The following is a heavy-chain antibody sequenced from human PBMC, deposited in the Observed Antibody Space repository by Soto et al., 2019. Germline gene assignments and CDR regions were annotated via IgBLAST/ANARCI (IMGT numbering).Heavy chain of an antibody. J-gene: IGHJ5*02. Sequence: QVQLVQSGAEVKKHGSSVKVSCKASGGTFSSYAISWVRQAPGQGLEWMGGIIPIFGTANYAQKFQGRVTITADESTSTAYMELSSLRSEDTAVYYCAREQKMVRGVSGRLNWFDPWGQGTLVTVSS. CDR3: AREQKMVRGVSGRLNWFDP. CDR1: GGTFSSYA. D-gene: IGHD3-10*01. V-gene: IGHV1-69*01. CDR2: IIPIFGTA.